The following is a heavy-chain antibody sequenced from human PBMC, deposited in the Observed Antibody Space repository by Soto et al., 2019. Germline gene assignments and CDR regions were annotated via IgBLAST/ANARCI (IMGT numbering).Heavy chain of an antibody. V-gene: IGHV5-10-1*01. CDR3: ARLSPICSSTSCYSLDY. CDR1: GYSFTSYW. J-gene: IGHJ4*02. CDR2: IDPSDSYT. D-gene: IGHD2-2*02. Sequence: GESLKISCKGSGYSFTSYWISWVRQMPGKGLEWMGRIDPSDSYTNYSPSFQGHVTISADKSISTAYLQWSSLKASDTAMYYCARLSPICSSTSCYSLDYWGQGTLVSVYS.